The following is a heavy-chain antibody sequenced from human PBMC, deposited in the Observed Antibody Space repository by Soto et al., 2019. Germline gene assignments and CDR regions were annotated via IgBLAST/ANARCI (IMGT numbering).Heavy chain of an antibody. Sequence: QVQLVQSGAEVKKPGASVKVACKASGYNFPSFDINWVRQATGQGLEWMGWMNPNSGNTGYGEKFQGRLTMTGNTPISTAYMELSSLRSEDTAVYYCARGREAFYYYSDMDVWGQGTTVTVSS. CDR3: ARGREAFYYYSDMDV. J-gene: IGHJ6*02. CDR2: MNPNSGNT. CDR1: GYNFPSFD. V-gene: IGHV1-8*01.